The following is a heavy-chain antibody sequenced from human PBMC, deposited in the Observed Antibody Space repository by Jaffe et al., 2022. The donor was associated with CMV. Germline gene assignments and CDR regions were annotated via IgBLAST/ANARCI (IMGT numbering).Heavy chain of an antibody. D-gene: IGHD6-6*01. J-gene: IGHJ4*02. CDR3: AKDIDSSSSGYFDY. CDR2: ISWNSGSI. Sequence: EVQLVESGGGLVQPGRSLRLSCAASGFTFDDYAMHWVRQAPGKGLEWVSGISWNSGSIGYADSVKGRFTISRDNAKNSLYLQMNSLRAEDTALYYCAKDIDSSSSGYFDYWGQGTLVTVSS. CDR1: GFTFDDYA. V-gene: IGHV3-9*01.